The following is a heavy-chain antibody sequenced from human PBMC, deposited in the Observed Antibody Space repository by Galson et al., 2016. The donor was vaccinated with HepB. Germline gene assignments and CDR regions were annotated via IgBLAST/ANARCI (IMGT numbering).Heavy chain of an antibody. J-gene: IGHJ3*01. CDR3: ARGIVDHDAFDL. D-gene: IGHD1-26*01. CDR1: GGSISTRNYY. CDR2: VYYTGNV. V-gene: IGHV4-61*01. Sequence: SETLSLTCSASGGSISTRNYYWSWIRQSPRKGLEWIGYVYYTGNVKYNPSLKSRVTILGDTSKNQFSLKLDSVTSTDTAVFYCARGIVDHDAFDLWGQGTMVTVSS.